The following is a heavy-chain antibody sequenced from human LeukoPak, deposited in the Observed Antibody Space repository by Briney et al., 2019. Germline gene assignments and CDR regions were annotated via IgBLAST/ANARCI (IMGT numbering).Heavy chain of an antibody. CDR2: IYHSGST. CDR1: GYSISSGYY. V-gene: IGHV4-38-2*02. CDR3: ARSRSGYHK. J-gene: IGHJ4*02. Sequence: SETLSLTCTVSGYSISSGYYWGWIRQPPGKGLEWIGSIYHSGSTYYNPFLKSRVTISVDTSKNQFSLKLSSVTAADTAVYYCARSRSGYHKWGQGTLVTVSS. D-gene: IGHD3-22*01.